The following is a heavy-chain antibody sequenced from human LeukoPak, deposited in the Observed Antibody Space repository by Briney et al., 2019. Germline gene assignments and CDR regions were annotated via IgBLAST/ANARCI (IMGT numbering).Heavy chain of an antibody. J-gene: IGHJ4*02. V-gene: IGHV3-30-3*02. CDR3: AKSQRIAVAGSFDY. Sequence: GRSLRLSCAASGFTFSSYAMHWVRQAPGKGLEWVAVISYDGSNKYYADSVKGRFTISRDNSKITLYLQMNSLRAEDTAVYYCAKSQRIAVAGSFDYWGQGTLVTVSS. CDR2: ISYDGSNK. D-gene: IGHD6-19*01. CDR1: GFTFSSYA.